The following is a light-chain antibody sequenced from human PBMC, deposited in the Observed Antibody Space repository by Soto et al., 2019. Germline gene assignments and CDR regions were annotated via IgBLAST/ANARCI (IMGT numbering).Light chain of an antibody. CDR2: DVT. V-gene: IGLV2-11*01. CDR3: SSYAGSYVI. CDR1: SRDVGGYNY. J-gene: IGLJ2*01. Sequence: QSALTQPRSVSGSPGQSVTISCTGTSRDVGGYNYVPWYQQHPGKVPKLMIYDVTKRPSGVPDRFSGSKSGNTASLTISGLQAEDEADYYCSSYAGSYVIFGGGTKLTVL.